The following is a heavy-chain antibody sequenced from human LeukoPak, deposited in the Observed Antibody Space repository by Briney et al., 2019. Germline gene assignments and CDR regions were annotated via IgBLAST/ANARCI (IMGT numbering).Heavy chain of an antibody. Sequence: ASVTVSCKASGYTFTSYDINWVRQAAGQGLEWMGWMNPNSGNTGYAQKFQGRVTITRNTSISTAYMELSSLRSEDTAVYYCARGTGSSGYPIDYWGQGTLVTVSS. CDR2: MNPNSGNT. D-gene: IGHD3-22*01. CDR3: ARGTGSSGYPIDY. CDR1: GYTFTSYD. V-gene: IGHV1-8*03. J-gene: IGHJ4*02.